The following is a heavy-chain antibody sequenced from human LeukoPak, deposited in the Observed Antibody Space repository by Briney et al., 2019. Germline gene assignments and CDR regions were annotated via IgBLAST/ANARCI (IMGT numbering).Heavy chain of an antibody. CDR1: GYTFANFG. CDR2: ISAYNVNT. V-gene: IGHV1-18*01. J-gene: IGHJ4*02. CDR3: ARDDGDY. Sequence: ASVKVSCKASGYTFANFGINWVRQAPGQGLEWMGWISAYNVNTNYTQKFQGRVTLTTDTSTGTAYMELRSMRSDDTAVYYCARDDGDYWGQGTLVTVSS.